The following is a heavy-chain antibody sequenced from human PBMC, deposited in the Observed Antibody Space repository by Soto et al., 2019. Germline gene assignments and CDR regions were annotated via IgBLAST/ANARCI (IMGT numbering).Heavy chain of an antibody. CDR2: LSTDNRYI. CDR3: VTFATYGYASVNSAF. D-gene: IGHD5-12*01. CDR1: GLTLRSFG. J-gene: IGHJ4*02. Sequence: GSLSLSCASSGLTLRSFGINWGRQAPGQGLEWVSSLSTDNRYILYAYLVKGRITISRDNAKNSLYLQMKSVTAEDTGAYYCVTFATYGYASVNSAFWGQGTQVTVS. V-gene: IGHV3-21*06.